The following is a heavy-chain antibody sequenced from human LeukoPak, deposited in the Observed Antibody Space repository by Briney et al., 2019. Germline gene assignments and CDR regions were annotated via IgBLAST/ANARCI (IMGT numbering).Heavy chain of an antibody. CDR3: AGQYGAGSLFYFYGMDI. Sequence: GGSPTLSCGVSGFSFSRHEMNWVRQPPGKRLEWVAHISATGATIYYADFVGGRFTISKDSANSSLYLRMNSLSAADSAVYYCAGQYGAGSLFYFYGMDIWGQGTTVTVSS. J-gene: IGHJ6*02. CDR1: GFSFSRHE. D-gene: IGHD3-10*01. CDR2: ISATGATI. V-gene: IGHV3-48*03.